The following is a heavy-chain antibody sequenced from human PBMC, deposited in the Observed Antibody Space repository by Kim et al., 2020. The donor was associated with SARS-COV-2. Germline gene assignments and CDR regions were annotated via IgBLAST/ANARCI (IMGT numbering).Heavy chain of an antibody. CDR1: GFTFSSYA. Sequence: GGSLRLSCAASGFTFSSYAMHWVRQAPGKGLEWVAVISYDGSNKYYADSVKGRFTISRDNSKNTLYLQMNSLRAEDTAVYYCARDRGDPRVDTAKDAGDWFDPWGQGTLVTVSS. D-gene: IGHD5-18*01. V-gene: IGHV3-30*04. CDR3: ARDRGDPRVDTAKDAGDWFDP. CDR2: ISYDGSNK. J-gene: IGHJ5*02.